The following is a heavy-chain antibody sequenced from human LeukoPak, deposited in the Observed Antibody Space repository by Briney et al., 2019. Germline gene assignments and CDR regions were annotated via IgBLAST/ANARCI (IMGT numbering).Heavy chain of an antibody. CDR2: IYTSGST. V-gene: IGHV4-4*07. D-gene: IGHD3-22*01. CDR1: SGSISSYY. CDR3: ARENYDSSGYLIDY. Sequence: SETLSITCTVSSGSISSYYWSWIRQPAGKGLEWIGSIYTSGSTNYNPSLKSRVTMSVDTSKNQFSLKLSSVTAADTAVYYCARENYDSSGYLIDYWGQGTLVTVSS. J-gene: IGHJ4*02.